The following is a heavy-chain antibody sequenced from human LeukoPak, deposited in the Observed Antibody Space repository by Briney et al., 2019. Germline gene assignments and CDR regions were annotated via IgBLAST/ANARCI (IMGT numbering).Heavy chain of an antibody. Sequence: SETLSLTCAVYGGSFSGYYWSWIRQPPGKGLEWIGEINHSGSTNYNPSLKSRVTISVDTSKNQFSLKLSSVTAADTAVYYCARRGILRYFDWLRPFDYWGQGTLVTVSS. CDR1: GGSFSGYY. J-gene: IGHJ4*02. V-gene: IGHV4-34*01. CDR3: ARRGILRYFDWLRPFDY. D-gene: IGHD3-9*01. CDR2: INHSGST.